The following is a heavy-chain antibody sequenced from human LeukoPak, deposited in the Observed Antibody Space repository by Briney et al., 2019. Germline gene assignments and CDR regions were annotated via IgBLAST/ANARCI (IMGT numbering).Heavy chain of an antibody. Sequence: ASVKVSSKTSGYTFTSYYMHWVRQATGQGLEWTGIINPSGGSTSYAQKFQGRVTMTRDTSTSTVYMELSSLRSEDTAVYYCARVYSSSADEIDYWGQGTLVTVSS. D-gene: IGHD6-6*01. CDR2: INPSGGST. V-gene: IGHV1-46*01. J-gene: IGHJ4*02. CDR1: GYTFTSYY. CDR3: ARVYSSSADEIDY.